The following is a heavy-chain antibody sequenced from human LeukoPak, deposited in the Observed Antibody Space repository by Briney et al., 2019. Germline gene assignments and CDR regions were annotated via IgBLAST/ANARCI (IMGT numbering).Heavy chain of an antibody. D-gene: IGHD6-6*01. CDR3: AKDLSCSSSPPGAY. J-gene: IGHJ4*02. CDR1: GFTFSSYA. CDR2: ISGSGGST. Sequence: GGSLRLSCAASGFTFSSYAMSWVRQAPGKGLEWVSAISGSGGSTYYADSVKGRFTISRDNSKNTLYLQMNSLRAEDTAVYYCAKDLSCSSSPPGAYWGQGTLVTVSS. V-gene: IGHV3-23*01.